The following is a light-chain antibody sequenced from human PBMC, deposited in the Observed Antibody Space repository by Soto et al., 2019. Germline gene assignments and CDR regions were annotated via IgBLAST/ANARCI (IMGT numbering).Light chain of an antibody. CDR1: SSDVGGYDA. J-gene: IGLJ3*02. V-gene: IGLV2-14*01. CDR3: SSYTSSTSRV. Sequence: QSVLTQPASVSGSPGQSITISCTGTSSDVGGYDAVSWYQQHPGKAPQVMIYEVALRPSGVSKRFSGSKSGNTASLTISALQAEDEADYYCSSYTSSTSRVFGGGTKVTVL. CDR2: EVA.